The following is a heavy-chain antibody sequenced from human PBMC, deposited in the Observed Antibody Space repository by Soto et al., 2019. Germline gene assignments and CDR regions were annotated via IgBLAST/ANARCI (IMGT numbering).Heavy chain of an antibody. V-gene: IGHV3-20*04. D-gene: IGHD5-18*01. CDR2: INWNGGST. CDR3: ARALIGGYSYGCAFDI. J-gene: IGHJ3*02. Sequence: VGSLRLSCAASGFTFDEYGMSWVRQAPGKGLAWVSGINWNGGSTGYADSVKGRFTISRDNAKNSLYLQMNSLRAEDTALYYCARALIGGYSYGCAFDIWGQGTMVTVSS. CDR1: GFTFDEYG.